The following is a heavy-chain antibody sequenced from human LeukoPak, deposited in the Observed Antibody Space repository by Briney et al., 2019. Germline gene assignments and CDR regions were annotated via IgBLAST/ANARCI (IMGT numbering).Heavy chain of an antibody. D-gene: IGHD1-26*01. V-gene: IGHV3-48*01. CDR1: GFTFSSYS. Sequence: GGSLRLSCAASGFTFSSYSMNWVRQAPGKGLEWVSYISSSSSTIYYADSVKGRFTISRDNAKNSLYLQVNSLRAEDTAVYYCARAIGYSGSYYTRDAFDIWGQGTMVTVSS. J-gene: IGHJ3*02. CDR2: ISSSSSTI. CDR3: ARAIGYSGSYYTRDAFDI.